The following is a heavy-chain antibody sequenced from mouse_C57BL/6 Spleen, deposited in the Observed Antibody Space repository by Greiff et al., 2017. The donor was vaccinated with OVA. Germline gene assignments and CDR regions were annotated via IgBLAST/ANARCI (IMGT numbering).Heavy chain of an antibody. J-gene: IGHJ2*01. CDR2: IRNKANGYTT. Sequence: DVQLQESGGGLVQPGGSLSLSCAASGFTFTDYYMSWVRQPPGKALEWLGFIRNKANGYTTEYSASVKGRFTISRDNSQSILYLQMNALRAEDSATYYCARYTTTPLRYFDYWGQGTTLTVSS. D-gene: IGHD1-1*01. CDR3: ARYTTTPLRYFDY. V-gene: IGHV7-3*01. CDR1: GFTFTDYY.